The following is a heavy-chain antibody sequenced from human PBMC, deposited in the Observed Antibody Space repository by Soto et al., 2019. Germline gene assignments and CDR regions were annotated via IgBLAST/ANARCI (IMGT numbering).Heavy chain of an antibody. Sequence: SETLSLTCSVSGCSISSSNWSWIRQPPGKGLEWIGYISYSGSTTYNPSLKSRITLSVDTSKNQFSLRVSSVTAADTAVYYCARGHRAMEYYYYYGMDVWGQGTTVT. D-gene: IGHD5-18*01. CDR3: ARGHRAMEYYYYYGMDV. CDR1: GCSISSSN. V-gene: IGHV4-59*01. CDR2: ISYSGST. J-gene: IGHJ6*02.